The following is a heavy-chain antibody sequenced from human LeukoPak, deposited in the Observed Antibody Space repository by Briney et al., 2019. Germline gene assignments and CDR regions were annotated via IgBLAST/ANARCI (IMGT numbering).Heavy chain of an antibody. V-gene: IGHV4-59*08. CDR2: LHRSASA. CDR1: GASISGFY. Sequence: SETLSLTCSVSGASISGFYWSWLRQAPGKGLEWIGFLHRSASATYNPSLESRVTTSMDTSKNQFSLKLYYVTAADTAVYYCARHYDGGPKLRMVYWGQGALVTVSS. CDR3: ARHYDGGPKLRMVY. D-gene: IGHD2-15*01. J-gene: IGHJ4*02.